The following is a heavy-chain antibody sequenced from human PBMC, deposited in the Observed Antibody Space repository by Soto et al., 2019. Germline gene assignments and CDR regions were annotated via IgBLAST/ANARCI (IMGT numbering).Heavy chain of an antibody. CDR1: GYTFTDFG. D-gene: IGHD2-2*02. V-gene: IGHV1-3*01. Sequence: ASVTVSFKGSGYTFTDFGIPLVRQAPGQRLEGLGWIISVNDKTLYSPKFQGRLAITRDTSANTAYMDLYSLRSEDSAVYYCARGRRSCTGNNCYTDFDFWGQGSLVTVSS. CDR2: IISVNDKT. J-gene: IGHJ4*02. CDR3: ARGRRSCTGNNCYTDFDF.